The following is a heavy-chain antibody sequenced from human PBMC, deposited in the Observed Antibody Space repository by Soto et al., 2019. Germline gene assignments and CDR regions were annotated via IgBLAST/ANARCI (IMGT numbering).Heavy chain of an antibody. J-gene: IGHJ4*02. V-gene: IGHV1-3*01. CDR3: ATKTPGPHYPFDY. Sequence: ASVKVSCKASGYTSTNYAMHWVRLAPGQRLEWMGWIHAGNGDTGYSQKFQGRVTITRDTSASTAYMELISLRSEDTALYYCATKTPGPHYPFDYWGQGTLVPVSS. D-gene: IGHD1-1*01. CDR1: GYTSTNYA. CDR2: IHAGNGDT.